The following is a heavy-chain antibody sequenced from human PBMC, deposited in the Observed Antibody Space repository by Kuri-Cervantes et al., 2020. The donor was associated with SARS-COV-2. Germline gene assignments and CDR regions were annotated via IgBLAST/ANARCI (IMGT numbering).Heavy chain of an antibody. CDR3: ARFSRNYYYYMDV. CDR2: ISAYNGNT. D-gene: IGHD6-13*01. CDR1: GGTFSSYA. V-gene: IGHV1-18*01. J-gene: IGHJ6*03. Sequence: ASVKVSCKASGGTFSSYAISWVRQAPGQGLEWMGWISAYNGNTNYAQKFQGRVTMTTDTSTSTAYMEVRSLRSDDTAVYYCARFSRNYYYYMDVWGKGTTVTVSS.